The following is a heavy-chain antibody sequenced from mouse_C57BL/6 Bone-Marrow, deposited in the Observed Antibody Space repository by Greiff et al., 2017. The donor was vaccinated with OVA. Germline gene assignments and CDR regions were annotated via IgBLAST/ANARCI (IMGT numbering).Heavy chain of an antibody. D-gene: IGHD2-4*01. Sequence: VQLQQSGAELARPGASVKMSCKASGYTFTSYTMHWVKQRPGQGLEWIGYINPSSGYTKYNQKFKDKATLTADKSSSTAYMQLSSLTSEDSAVYYCARYDYDWWFDVWGTGTTVTVSS. J-gene: IGHJ1*03. CDR3: ARYDYDWWFDV. CDR2: INPSSGYT. V-gene: IGHV1-4*01. CDR1: GYTFTSYT.